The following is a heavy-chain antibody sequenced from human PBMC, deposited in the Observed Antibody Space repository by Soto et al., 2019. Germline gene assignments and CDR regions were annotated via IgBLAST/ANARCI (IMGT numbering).Heavy chain of an antibody. CDR3: ARGGSKYYFDY. V-gene: IGHV3-21*01. CDR1: GFTFSSYS. D-gene: IGHD3-10*01. CDR2: ISSSSSYI. J-gene: IGHJ4*02. Sequence: EVQLVESGGGLVKPGGSLRLSCAASGFTFSSYSMNWVRQAPGKGLEWVSSISSSSSYIYYADSVKGRFTISRDNAKNSLYLQMNSLRAEDTAVCYCARGGSKYYFDYWGQGTLVTVSS.